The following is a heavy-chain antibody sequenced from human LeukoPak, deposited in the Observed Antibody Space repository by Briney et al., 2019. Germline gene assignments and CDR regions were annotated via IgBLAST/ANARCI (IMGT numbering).Heavy chain of an antibody. Sequence: ASVKVSCKASGYTFTGYYMHWVRQAPGQGLEWMGWINPNSGGTNYAQKFQGRVTMTRDTSISTAYMELSRLRSDDTAVYYCARKPKYSSSWCFDYWGQGTLVTVSS. CDR2: INPNSGGT. J-gene: IGHJ4*02. CDR3: ARKPKYSSSWCFDY. CDR1: GYTFTGYY. D-gene: IGHD6-13*01. V-gene: IGHV1-2*02.